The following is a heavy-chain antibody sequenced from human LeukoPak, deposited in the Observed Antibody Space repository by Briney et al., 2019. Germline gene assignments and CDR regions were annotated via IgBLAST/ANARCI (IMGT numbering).Heavy chain of an antibody. Sequence: GGSLRLSCAASGFTFSSYAMHWDRQAPGKGLEWVAVISYDGSNRYYADSVKGRFTISRDNSKNTLYLQMNSLRPEDTAVYYCANRHITYYNILTGGMRTDYYYGMDVWGQGTTVTVSS. J-gene: IGHJ6*02. D-gene: IGHD3-9*01. CDR2: ISYDGSNR. CDR3: ANRHITYYNILTGGMRTDYYYGMDV. CDR1: GFTFSSYA. V-gene: IGHV3-30-3*01.